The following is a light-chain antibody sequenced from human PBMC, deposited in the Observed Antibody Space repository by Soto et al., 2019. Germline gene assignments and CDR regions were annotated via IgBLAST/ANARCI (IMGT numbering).Light chain of an antibody. CDR2: RAS. CDR3: QKYNSAPLT. J-gene: IGKJ4*01. V-gene: IGKV1-5*03. CDR1: QSISSW. Sequence: DIQMTQSPSTLSASVGDRVTITCRASQSISSWLAWYQQKPGKAPKLLIYRASSLESGVPSRFSGSGSGTDFTLTISSLQPEDVAAYYCQKYNSAPLTFGGGTKVDIK.